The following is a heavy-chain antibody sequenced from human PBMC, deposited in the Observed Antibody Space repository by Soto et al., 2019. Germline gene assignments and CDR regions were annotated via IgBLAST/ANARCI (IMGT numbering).Heavy chain of an antibody. V-gene: IGHV4-59*08. Sequence: QVQLQESCPGLVKPSVTLSLTCTVSGGSISRYYWSWIRLPPGKGVQWIGNDHYSGSTNYDPSLKSRGTVSVDTAKSKIALQLTYVTAADTAVYYCARPRSTSWRGAFDVWGQGTMVTVSS. CDR1: GGSISRYY. CDR3: ARPRSTSWRGAFDV. CDR2: DHYSGST. D-gene: IGHD2-2*01. J-gene: IGHJ3*01.